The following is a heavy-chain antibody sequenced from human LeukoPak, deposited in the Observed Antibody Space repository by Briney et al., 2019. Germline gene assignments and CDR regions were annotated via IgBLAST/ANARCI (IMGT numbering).Heavy chain of an antibody. D-gene: IGHD3-10*01. V-gene: IGHV3-23*01. Sequence: GGSLRLSCAASGFTFSSYAMSWVRQAPGKGLEWVSAISGSGGSTYYADSVKGRFTISRDNSNNTLYLQMNSLRGEDTAVYYCAKDQIRGGLFDLWGQGTLVTVTS. J-gene: IGHJ4*02. CDR2: ISGSGGST. CDR1: GFTFSSYA. CDR3: AKDQIRGGLFDL.